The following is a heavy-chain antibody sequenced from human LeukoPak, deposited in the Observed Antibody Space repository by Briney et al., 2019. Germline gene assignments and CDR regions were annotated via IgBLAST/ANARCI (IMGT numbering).Heavy chain of an antibody. CDR3: ARDRRKFEYSSSFPFGY. D-gene: IGHD6-6*01. Sequence: GASVKVSCKASGYTFTSYGISWVRQAPGQGLEWMGWIGAYNGNTNYAQKLQGRVTMTTDTSTSTAYMELRSLRSDDTAVYYCARDRRKFEYSSSFPFGYWGQGTLVTVSS. CDR1: GYTFTSYG. J-gene: IGHJ4*02. CDR2: IGAYNGNT. V-gene: IGHV1-18*01.